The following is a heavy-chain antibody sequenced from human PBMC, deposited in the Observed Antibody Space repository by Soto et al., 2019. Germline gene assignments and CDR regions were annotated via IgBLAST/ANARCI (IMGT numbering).Heavy chain of an antibody. CDR1: GFTFSSYS. CDR3: ARASAGIYIDY. V-gene: IGHV3-21*01. D-gene: IGHD2-21*01. CDR2: ISRSSSYI. Sequence: EVQLVESGGGLVKPGGSLRLSCAASGFTFSSYSMNWVRQAPGKGLEWVSSISRSSSYIYYADSVKGRFTISRDNAKNSLYLQMNSLRAEDTAVYYCARASAGIYIDYWGQGTLVTVSS. J-gene: IGHJ4*02.